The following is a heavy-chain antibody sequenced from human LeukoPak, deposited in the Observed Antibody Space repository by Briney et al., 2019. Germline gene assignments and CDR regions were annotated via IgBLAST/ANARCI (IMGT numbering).Heavy chain of an antibody. CDR1: GFTFSSYA. J-gene: IGHJ4*02. D-gene: IGHD6-13*01. CDR3: AKALFGYSSSWYVLDY. V-gene: IGHV3-23*01. CDR2: ISGSGGST. Sequence: GGSLRLSCAASGFTFSSYAMSWVRQAPGKGLEWVSAISGSGGSTYYAGSVKGRFTISRDNSKNTLYLQMNSLRAEDTAVYYCAKALFGYSSSWYVLDYWGQGTLVTVSS.